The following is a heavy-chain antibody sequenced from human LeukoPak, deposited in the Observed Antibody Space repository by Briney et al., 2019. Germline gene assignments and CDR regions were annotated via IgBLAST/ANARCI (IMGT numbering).Heavy chain of an antibody. CDR2: INPNSGGT. CDR3: ARAQVEYCSGGRCYSGY. CDR1: GYTFTGYY. Sequence: ASVKVSCKASGYTFTGYYIHWVRQAPGQGLEGMGWINPNSGGTNYAQKFQGRVTMTRDTSISTVYMELSRLRSDDTAVYYCARAQVEYCSGGRCYSGYWGQGTLVTVSS. D-gene: IGHD2-15*01. J-gene: IGHJ4*02. V-gene: IGHV1-2*02.